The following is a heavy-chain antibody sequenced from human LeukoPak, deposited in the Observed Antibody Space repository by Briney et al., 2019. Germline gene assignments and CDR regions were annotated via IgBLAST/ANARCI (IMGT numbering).Heavy chain of an antibody. CDR3: AKDLRYESSGYYNH. V-gene: IGHV3-9*01. CDR1: GFTFSSYA. CDR2: ISWNSGNI. D-gene: IGHD3-22*01. Sequence: PGGSLRLSCAASGFTFSSYAMHWVRQAPGKGLEWVSGISWNSGNIGYADSVKGRFTISRDNAKNSLYLQMNSLRAEDTALYYCAKDLRYESSGYYNHWGQGTLVTVSS. J-gene: IGHJ5*02.